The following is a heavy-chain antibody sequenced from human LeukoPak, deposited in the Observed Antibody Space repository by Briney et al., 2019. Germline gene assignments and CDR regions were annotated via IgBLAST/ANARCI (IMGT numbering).Heavy chain of an antibody. D-gene: IGHD1-26*01. CDR2: ISGDGGST. CDR3: AKRGSSGSSTTYYFDC. J-gene: IGHJ4*02. V-gene: IGHV3-43*02. CDR1: GFTFDDYA. Sequence: GGSLRLSCAASGFTFDDYAMHWVRHARGKGLEWVSLISGDGGSTYYADCVKGRFTISRDNSKNSLYLQMNSLRTEDTALYYCAKRGSSGSSTTYYFDCWGQGTLVTVSS.